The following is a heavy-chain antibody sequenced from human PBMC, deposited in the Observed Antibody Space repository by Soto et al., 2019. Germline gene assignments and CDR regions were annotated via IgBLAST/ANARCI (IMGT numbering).Heavy chain of an antibody. CDR1: GYSFTSYW. V-gene: IGHV5-51*01. Sequence: PGESLKISCKGSGYSFTSYWIGWVRQMPGKGLEWMGIIYPGDSDTRYSPSFQGQVTISADKSISTAYLQWSSLKASDTAMYYCARHIRDDFWSGSGLISYYYGMDVWGQGTTVTVSS. D-gene: IGHD3-3*01. CDR3: ARHIRDDFWSGSGLISYYYGMDV. CDR2: IYPGDSDT. J-gene: IGHJ6*02.